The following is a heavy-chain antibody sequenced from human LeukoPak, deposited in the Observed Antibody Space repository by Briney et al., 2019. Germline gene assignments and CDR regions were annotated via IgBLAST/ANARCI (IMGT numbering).Heavy chain of an antibody. V-gene: IGHV1-46*01. CDR3: ARDGADTAMATVDFDY. CDR1: EYTFTSYY. D-gene: IGHD5-18*01. CDR2: INPSGGST. Sequence: ASVKVSCKASEYTFTSYYMHWVRQAPGQGLEWMGIINPSGGSTSYAQKFQGRVTMTRDTSTSTVYMELSSLRSEDTAVYYCARDGADTAMATVDFDYWGQGTLVTVSS. J-gene: IGHJ4*02.